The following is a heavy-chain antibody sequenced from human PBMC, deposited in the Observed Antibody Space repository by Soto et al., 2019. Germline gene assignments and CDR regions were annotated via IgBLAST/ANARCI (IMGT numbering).Heavy chain of an antibody. J-gene: IGHJ1*01. CDR2: IIPIFGTA. CDR3: ARDGTYYDSSEPKGEEYFQH. D-gene: IGHD3-22*01. CDR1: GGTFSSYA. Sequence: GASVKVSCKASGGTFSSYAISWVRQAPGQGLEWMGGIIPIFGTANYAQKFQGRVTITADESTSTAYMELSSLRSEDTAVYYCARDGTYYDSSEPKGEEYFQHWGQGTLVTVSS. V-gene: IGHV1-69*13.